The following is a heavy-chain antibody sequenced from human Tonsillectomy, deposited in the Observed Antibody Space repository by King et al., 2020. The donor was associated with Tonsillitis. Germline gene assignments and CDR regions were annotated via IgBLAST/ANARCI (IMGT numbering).Heavy chain of an antibody. Sequence: QLVQSGAEVKKPGASVQVSCKASGYNFTNYYMHWVRQAPGQGLEWMGIINPTAGSTRYAQKFQGRVTMTRDTSTSTVYMELSSLRSEDTAVYYCARDRRYYDSSIESDYWGQGTLVTVSS. CDR3: ARDRRYYDSSIESDY. D-gene: IGHD3-22*01. CDR2: INPTAGST. J-gene: IGHJ4*02. CDR1: GYNFTNYY. V-gene: IGHV1-46*01.